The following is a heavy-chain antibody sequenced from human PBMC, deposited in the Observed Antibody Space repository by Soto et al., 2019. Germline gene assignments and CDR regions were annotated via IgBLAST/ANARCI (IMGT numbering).Heavy chain of an antibody. V-gene: IGHV1-18*04. CDR1: GYTFTSYG. CDR3: ARGSIVGVGATGYYYYGMDV. CDR2: ISAYNGNT. Sequence: QVQLVQSGAEVKKPGASVKVSCKASGYTFTSYGISWVRQAPGQGLEWMGWISAYNGNTNYAQKLQGRVTMTTDTSTSTAYMELRSLRADDTAVYYCARGSIVGVGATGYYYYGMDVWGQGTTVTVSS. J-gene: IGHJ6*02. D-gene: IGHD1-26*01.